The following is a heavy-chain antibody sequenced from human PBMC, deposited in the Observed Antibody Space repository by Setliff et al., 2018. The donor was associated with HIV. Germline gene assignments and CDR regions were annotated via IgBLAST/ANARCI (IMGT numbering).Heavy chain of an antibody. D-gene: IGHD6-19*01. V-gene: IGHV4-4*09. CDR3: ARYYSSGWRQANDAFDI. Sequence: PSETLSLTCTVSGGSISGHYWSWIRQPPGRGLEWIGYIYSSGSTNFNPPLQSRVTISVDTSKNQFSLKLSSVTAADTAVYYCARYYSSGWRQANDAFDIWGQGTMVTVSS. CDR2: IYSSGST. J-gene: IGHJ3*02. CDR1: GGSISGHY.